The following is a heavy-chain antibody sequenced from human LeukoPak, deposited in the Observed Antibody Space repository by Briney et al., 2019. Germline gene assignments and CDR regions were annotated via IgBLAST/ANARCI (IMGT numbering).Heavy chain of an antibody. CDR1: GGSISSYY. CDR3: VRRTIVLDY. V-gene: IGHV4-4*07. Sequence: SETLSLTCTDAGGSISSYYWSCIRQPAGKGLEWIGRIYTSGSTTYNPYLKSRVTMSVDTSKNQFSLKLSSVTAADTAVYYCVRRTIVLDYWGQGTLVTVSS. J-gene: IGHJ4*02. CDR2: IYTSGST. D-gene: IGHD2-15*01.